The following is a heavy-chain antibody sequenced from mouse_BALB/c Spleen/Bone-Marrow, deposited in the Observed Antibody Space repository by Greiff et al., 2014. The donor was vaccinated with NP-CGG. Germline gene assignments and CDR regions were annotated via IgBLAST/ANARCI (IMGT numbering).Heavy chain of an antibody. CDR3: ARRSYYYAMDY. V-gene: IGHV5-6-2*01. CDR1: GFTFSSYY. Sequence: EVQRVESGGGLVKLGGSLKLSCAASGFTFSSYYMSWVRQTPEKRLELVAAINSNGGSTYYPDTVKGRFTISRDNAKNTLYLQMSSLKSEDTALYYCARRSYYYAMDYWGQGTSVTVSS. CDR2: INSNGGST. D-gene: IGHD1-1*01. J-gene: IGHJ4*01.